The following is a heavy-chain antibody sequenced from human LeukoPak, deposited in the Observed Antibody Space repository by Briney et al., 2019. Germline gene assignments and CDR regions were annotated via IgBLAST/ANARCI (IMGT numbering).Heavy chain of an antibody. Sequence: GGSLRLSCAPSGFSFSSYWMLWVRQAPGKGLVWLSRISGDGTIKTYADFVKGRFTISRDNTKNILYLQMNSLKVEDTAMYYCSRSQFDYWGQGVLVTVSS. CDR1: GFSFSSYW. V-gene: IGHV3-74*03. CDR3: SRSQFDY. CDR2: ISGDGTIK. J-gene: IGHJ4*02.